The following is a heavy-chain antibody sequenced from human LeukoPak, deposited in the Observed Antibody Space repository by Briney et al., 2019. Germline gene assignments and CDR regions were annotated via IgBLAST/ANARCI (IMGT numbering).Heavy chain of an antibody. V-gene: IGHV3-53*01. D-gene: IGHD6-13*01. CDR2: IYSGGST. J-gene: IGHJ4*02. CDR1: GFTVSSYY. Sequence: GGSLRLSCAASGFTVSSYYMSWVRQAPGKGLEWVSVIYSGGSTYYADSVKGRFTISRDNSKNTLYLQMNSLRAEDTAVYYCAREEAAGPIDYWGQGTLVTVSS. CDR3: AREEAAGPIDY.